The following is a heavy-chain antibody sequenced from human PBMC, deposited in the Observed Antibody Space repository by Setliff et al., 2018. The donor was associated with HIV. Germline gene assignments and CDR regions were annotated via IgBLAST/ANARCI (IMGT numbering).Heavy chain of an antibody. Sequence: SETLSLTCAVYGGSVSGYYRSWIRQPPGKGLEWIGEINHSGSTNYNPSLKSRVTRSVDTSKNQFSLKLNYVTAADTAVYYCARRGAYYDILTGYRSHYFDYWGQGTLVTVSS. CDR2: INHSGST. V-gene: IGHV4-34*01. D-gene: IGHD3-9*01. CDR1: GGSVSGYY. CDR3: ARRGAYYDILTGYRSHYFDY. J-gene: IGHJ4*02.